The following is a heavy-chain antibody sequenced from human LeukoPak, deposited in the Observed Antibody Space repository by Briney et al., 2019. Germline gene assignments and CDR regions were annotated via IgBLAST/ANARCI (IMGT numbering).Heavy chain of an antibody. J-gene: IGHJ4*02. V-gene: IGHV4-38-2*01. CDR2: IYHSGST. Sequence: SETLSLTCAVSGYSISSGYYWGWIRQPPGQGLEWIGSIYHSGSTYYNPSLKSRVTISVDTSKNQFSLKLSSVTAADTAVYYCARGGGDILTGYYGWGQGTLVTVSS. CDR1: GYSISSGYY. D-gene: IGHD3-9*01. CDR3: ARGGGDILTGYYG.